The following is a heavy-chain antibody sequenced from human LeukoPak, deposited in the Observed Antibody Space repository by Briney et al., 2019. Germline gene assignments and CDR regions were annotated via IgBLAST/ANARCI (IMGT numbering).Heavy chain of an antibody. V-gene: IGHV4-38-2*02. J-gene: IGHJ4*02. D-gene: IGHD1-26*01. Sequence: SETLSLTCTVSGYSITSAYYWGWIRQPPGKGLEWTGSIYHSGSTYYNPSLKSRVTISVDTSKNQFSLKLSSVTAADTAVYYCARVGSGTYYHFDCWGQGTLVTVSS. CDR1: GYSITSAYY. CDR3: ARVGSGTYYHFDC. CDR2: IYHSGST.